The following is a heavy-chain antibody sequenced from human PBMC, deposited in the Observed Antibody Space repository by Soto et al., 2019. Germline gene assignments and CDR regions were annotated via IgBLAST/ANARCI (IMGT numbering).Heavy chain of an antibody. Sequence: SDTLSLTCAVHGASFSGYYWSWIRQPPGKGLEWIGEINHSGSTNYNPSLKSRVTISVDTSKNQFSLKLSSVTAADTAVYYCARNAPVDIVATTSSYGMDVWGQGTTVT. J-gene: IGHJ6*02. V-gene: IGHV4-34*01. CDR2: INHSGST. CDR3: ARNAPVDIVATTSSYGMDV. CDR1: GASFSGYY. D-gene: IGHD5-12*01.